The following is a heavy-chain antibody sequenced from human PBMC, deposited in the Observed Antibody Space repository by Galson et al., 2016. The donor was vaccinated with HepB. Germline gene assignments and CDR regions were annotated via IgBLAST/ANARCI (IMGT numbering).Heavy chain of an antibody. J-gene: IGHJ4*02. V-gene: IGHV1-46*01. CDR3: ARKSSLVRGGLDK. CDR1: GYIMTLHY. D-gene: IGHD3-10*01. Sequence: SVKVSCKASGYIMTLHYIYWLRQAPGQGLECVAIFSPSGGSIVNPQTFQGRVTMTRDTSTKTVFMELSSLSSEDTAVYYCARKSSLVRGGLDKWGQGTLVTVSS. CDR2: FSPSGGSI.